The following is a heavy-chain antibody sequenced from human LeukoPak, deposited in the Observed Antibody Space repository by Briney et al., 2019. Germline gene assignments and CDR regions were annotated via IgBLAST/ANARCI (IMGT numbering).Heavy chain of an antibody. D-gene: IGHD3-22*01. V-gene: IGHV3-11*06. CDR1: GFTFSDHY. Sequence: PGGSLRLSCAASGFTFSDHYMAWIRQAPGKGLEWVSYITSSSGYTNYAGSVKGRFTISRDNAKNSLYLQMNSLRAEDTAVYYCARELPPVVTYYFDYWGQGTLVTVSS. CDR3: ARELPPVVTYYFDY. CDR2: ITSSSGYT. J-gene: IGHJ4*02.